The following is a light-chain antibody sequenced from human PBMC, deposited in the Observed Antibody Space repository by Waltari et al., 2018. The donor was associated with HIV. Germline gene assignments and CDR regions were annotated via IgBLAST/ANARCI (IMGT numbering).Light chain of an antibody. CDR3: LLSYSGASWV. V-gene: IGLV7-46*01. CDR2: DTR. CDR1: TGAVTSGHY. Sequence: QAVVTQEPSLTVSPGGTVTLTCGSSTGAVTSGHYPYWFQQKPGQAPTTLIFDTRNKHSWTPARFSGSLLGGKAALTLSGAQPEDEAEYYCLLSYSGASWVFGGGTKVTVL. J-gene: IGLJ3*02.